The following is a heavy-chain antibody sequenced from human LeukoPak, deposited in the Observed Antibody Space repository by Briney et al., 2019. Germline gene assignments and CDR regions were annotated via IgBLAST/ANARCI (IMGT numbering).Heavy chain of an antibody. D-gene: IGHD3-10*01. Sequence: SGGSLRLSCAASGFTFSSYGMHWVRQAPGKGLEWVAFIRYDGSNKYYADSVKGRFTISRDNSKNTLYLQMNSLRAEDTAVYYCAKDLGELLGESYFDYWGQGTLVTVSS. CDR2: IRYDGSNK. J-gene: IGHJ4*02. V-gene: IGHV3-30*02. CDR1: GFTFSSYG. CDR3: AKDLGELLGESYFDY.